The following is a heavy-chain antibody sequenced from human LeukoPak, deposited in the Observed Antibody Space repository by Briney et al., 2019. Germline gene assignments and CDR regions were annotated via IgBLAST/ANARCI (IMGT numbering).Heavy chain of an antibody. Sequence: GGSLRLSCAASGFTFSSYGMHWVRQAPGKGLEWVAVISYDGSNKYYADSVKGRFTISRDNSKNTLYLQMNSLRAEDTAVYYCAKAHYRDIVLMVKWGQGTLVTVSS. CDR3: AKAHYRDIVLMVK. J-gene: IGHJ4*02. CDR2: ISYDGSNK. D-gene: IGHD2-8*01. CDR1: GFTFSSYG. V-gene: IGHV3-30*18.